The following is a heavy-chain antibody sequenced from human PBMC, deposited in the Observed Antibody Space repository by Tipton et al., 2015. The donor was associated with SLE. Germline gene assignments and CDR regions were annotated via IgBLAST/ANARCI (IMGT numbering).Heavy chain of an antibody. CDR2: IYYSGST. J-gene: IGHJ4*02. D-gene: IGHD6-13*01. Sequence: TLSLTCTVSGGSISSYYWSWIRQPPGKGLEWIGDIYYSGSTNYNPSLKSRVTISVDTSKNQFSLKLSSVTAADTAVYYCAREPNSSPCYWGQGTLVTVSS. CDR1: GGSISSYY. V-gene: IGHV4-59*01. CDR3: AREPNSSPCY.